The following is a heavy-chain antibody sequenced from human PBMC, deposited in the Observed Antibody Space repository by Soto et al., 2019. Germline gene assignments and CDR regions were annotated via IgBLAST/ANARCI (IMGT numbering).Heavy chain of an antibody. Sequence: GGSLRLSCAASGFSVSSDYMSWARQAPGKGLEWVSRIYSGGDTYYADSVKGRFTISRDISSNTTYLHMTSLRADDTAIYYCTRAGSDPGNFYIANYYAMDVWGRGTTVTVSS. V-gene: IGHV3-53*01. J-gene: IGHJ6*02. CDR2: IYSGGDT. D-gene: IGHD3-10*01. CDR1: GFSVSSDY. CDR3: TRAGSDPGNFYIANYYAMDV.